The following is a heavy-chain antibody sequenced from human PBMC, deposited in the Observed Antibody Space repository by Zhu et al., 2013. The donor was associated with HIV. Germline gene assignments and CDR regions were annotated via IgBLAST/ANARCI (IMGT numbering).Heavy chain of an antibody. Sequence: QVQLVQSGAEVKKPGASVKVSCKASGYTFTSYGISWVRQAPGQGLEWMGWISPFNGYRNYAENFQGRVTLTTDTSTGTAYMELRNLRSDDTAIYYCAREKLTYYEFWSGLDSWGQGAQVTVTS. V-gene: IGHV1-18*01. D-gene: IGHD3-3*01. CDR2: ISPFNGYR. CDR1: GYTFTSYG. J-gene: IGHJ4*02. CDR3: AREKLTYYEFWSGLDS.